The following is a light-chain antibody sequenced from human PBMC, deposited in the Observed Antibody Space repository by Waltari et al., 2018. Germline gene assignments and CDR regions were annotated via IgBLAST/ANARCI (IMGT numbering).Light chain of an antibody. V-gene: IGLV2-11*01. J-gene: IGLJ2*01. CDR1: SSDVGGYNY. CDR3: CSYAGSYTLV. Sequence: QSALTQPRSVSGSPGQSVPISCTGTSSDVGGYNYVSWYQQPTAKAPKLMIYDVSKRPSGVPDRFSGSKSGNTASLTISGLQAEDGADYYCCSYAGSYTLVFGGGTKLTVL. CDR2: DVS.